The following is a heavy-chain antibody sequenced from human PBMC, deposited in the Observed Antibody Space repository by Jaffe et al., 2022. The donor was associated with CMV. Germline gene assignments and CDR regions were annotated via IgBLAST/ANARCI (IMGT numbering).Heavy chain of an antibody. V-gene: IGHV1-2*02. J-gene: IGHJ6*02. CDR1: GYTFTGYY. CDR3: AREMCGSGSYLPYYYYGMDV. Sequence: QVQLVQSGAEVKKPGASVKVSCKASGYTFTGYYMHWVRQAPGQGLEWMGWINPNSGGTNYAQKFQGRVTMTRDTSISTAYMELSRLRSDDTAVYYCAREMCGSGSYLPYYYYGMDVWGQGTTVTVSS. CDR2: INPNSGGT. D-gene: IGHD3-10*01.